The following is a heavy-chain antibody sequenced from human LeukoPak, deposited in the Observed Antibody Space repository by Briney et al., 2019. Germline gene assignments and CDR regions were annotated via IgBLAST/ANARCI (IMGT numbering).Heavy chain of an antibody. CDR2: INHSGST. D-gene: IGHD6-19*01. Sequence: SETLSLTCAVYGGSFSGYYWSWIRQPPGKGLEWIGEINHSGSTNYNPSLKSRVTISVDTSKSQFSLKLSSVTAADTAVYYCARLSLVAGSVDYWGQGTLVTVSS. J-gene: IGHJ4*02. CDR3: ARLSLVAGSVDY. CDR1: GGSFSGYY. V-gene: IGHV4-34*01.